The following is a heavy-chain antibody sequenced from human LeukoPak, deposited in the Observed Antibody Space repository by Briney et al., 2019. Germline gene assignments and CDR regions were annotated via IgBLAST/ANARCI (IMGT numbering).Heavy chain of an antibody. J-gene: IGHJ4*02. CDR2: IYYSGST. Sequence: SETLSLTCTVSGDSTSSDRYYGGWVRQPPGKGLEWIVNIYYSGSTYYNPSLKSRVTMSVDTSKNQFFLKLNSVTAAGTAVYYCARGRPYSGGYHLDYWGQGTLVTVSA. CDR3: ARGRPYSGGYHLDY. D-gene: IGHD1-26*01. V-gene: IGHV4-39*02. CDR1: GDSTSSDRYY.